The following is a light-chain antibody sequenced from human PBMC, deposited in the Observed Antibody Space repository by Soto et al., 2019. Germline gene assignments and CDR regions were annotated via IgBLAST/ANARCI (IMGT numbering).Light chain of an antibody. CDR2: GVS. J-gene: IGLJ1*01. CDR3: SSYTSSTAYV. Sequence: QSVLNQPASVSGSPGQSITISCSGTSSDVGGYNYVSWYQQHPGKAPKLMIYGVSNRPSGVSDRFSGAKSGNAASLTISGLQADDEADYYCSSYTSSTAYVFGTGTKVTVL. CDR1: SSDVGGYNY. V-gene: IGLV2-14*01.